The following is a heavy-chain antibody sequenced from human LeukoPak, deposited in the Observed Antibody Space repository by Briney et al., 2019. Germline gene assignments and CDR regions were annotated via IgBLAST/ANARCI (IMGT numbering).Heavy chain of an antibody. D-gene: IGHD7-27*01. CDR3: ARDWKLGIWADAFDI. CDR1: GGSISSGSYY. J-gene: IGHJ3*02. V-gene: IGHV4-61*02. CDR2: IYTSGST. Sequence: SETLSLTCTVSGGSISSGSYYWSWIRQPAGKGLEWIGRIYTSGSTNYNPSLKSRVTISVDTSKNQFSLKLSSVTAADTAVYYCARDWKLGIWADAFDIWGQGTMVTVSS.